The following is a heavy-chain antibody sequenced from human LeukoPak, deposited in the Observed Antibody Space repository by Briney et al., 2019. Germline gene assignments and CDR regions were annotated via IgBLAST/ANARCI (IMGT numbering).Heavy chain of an antibody. D-gene: IGHD3-9*01. CDR2: ISSNGGST. CDR1: GFTFSSYA. CDR3: ARGRYFDWLSPPFDY. Sequence: PGGSLRLSCAASGFTFSSYAMHWVRQAPGKGLEYVSAISSNGGSTYYANSVKGRFTIFRDNSKNTLYLQMGSLRAEDMAVYYCARGRYFDWLSPPFDYWGQGTLVTVSS. J-gene: IGHJ4*02. V-gene: IGHV3-64*01.